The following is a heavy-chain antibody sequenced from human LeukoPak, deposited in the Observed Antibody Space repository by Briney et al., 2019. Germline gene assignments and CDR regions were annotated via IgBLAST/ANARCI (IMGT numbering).Heavy chain of an antibody. CDR1: GFTFSSYS. CDR2: ISSGSSYI. J-gene: IGHJ4*02. Sequence: GGSLRLSCAASGFTFSSYSMNWVRQAPGKGLEWVSSISSGSSYIYYADSVKGRFTISRDNAKNSLYLQMNSLRAEDTAVYYCARDYGSGSSQYYFDYWGQGTLVTVSS. V-gene: IGHV3-21*01. CDR3: ARDYGSGSSQYYFDY. D-gene: IGHD3-10*01.